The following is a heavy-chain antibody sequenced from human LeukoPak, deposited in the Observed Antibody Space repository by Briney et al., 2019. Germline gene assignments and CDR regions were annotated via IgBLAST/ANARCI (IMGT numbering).Heavy chain of an antibody. CDR2: ISSSGSTI. D-gene: IGHD4-23*01. CDR3: ASLYYGGNNFDY. V-gene: IGHV3-48*03. Sequence: GGSLRLSCAASGFTFSSYEMNWVRQAPGKGLEWVSYISSSGSTIYYADSVKGRFTISRDNAKNSLYLQMNSLRAGDTAVYYCASLYYGGNNFDYWGQGTLVTVSS. CDR1: GFTFSSYE. J-gene: IGHJ4*02.